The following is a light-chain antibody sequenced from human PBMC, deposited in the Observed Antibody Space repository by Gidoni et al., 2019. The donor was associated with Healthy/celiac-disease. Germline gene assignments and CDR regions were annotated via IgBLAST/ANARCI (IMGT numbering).Light chain of an antibody. CDR2: GNS. V-gene: IGLV1-40*01. J-gene: IGLJ3*02. Sequence: QSVLTQPPSVSGAPGPRVTIPCTGRRSNIGAGYDVHWYQQLPGTAPKLLIYGNSNRPSGVPDRFSGSKSGTSASLAITGLQAEDEADYYCQSYDSSLSGWVFGGGTKLTVL. CDR1: RSNIGAGYD. CDR3: QSYDSSLSGWV.